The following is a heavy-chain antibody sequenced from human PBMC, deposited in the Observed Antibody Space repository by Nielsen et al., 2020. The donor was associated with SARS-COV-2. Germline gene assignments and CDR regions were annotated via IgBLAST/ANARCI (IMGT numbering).Heavy chain of an antibody. J-gene: IGHJ4*02. V-gene: IGHV1-3*02. CDR2: SNAGNGNT. CDR1: GYTFTGYY. CDR3: ARAGDYGDYGAT. Sequence: ASVKVSCKASGYTFTGYYMHWVRQAPGQRLEWMGWSNAGNGNTKYSQEFQGRVTITRDTSASTAYMELSSLRSEDTAVYYCARAGDYGDYGATWGQGTLVTVSS. D-gene: IGHD4-17*01.